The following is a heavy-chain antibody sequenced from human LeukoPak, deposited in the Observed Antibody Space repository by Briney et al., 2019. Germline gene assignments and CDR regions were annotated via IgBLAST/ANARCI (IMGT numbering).Heavy chain of an antibody. V-gene: IGHV4-4*07. Sequence: PSETLSHTCTVSGGSISSYYWNWIRQPAGKGLEYIGRTYTGGSTNYNPSLKSRVTMSVDTSKNQFSLKLSSVTAADTAVYYCVGGTYYGGDYWGQGTLVTVSS. CDR1: GGSISSYY. CDR3: VGGTYYGGDY. D-gene: IGHD1-26*01. J-gene: IGHJ4*02. CDR2: TYTGGST.